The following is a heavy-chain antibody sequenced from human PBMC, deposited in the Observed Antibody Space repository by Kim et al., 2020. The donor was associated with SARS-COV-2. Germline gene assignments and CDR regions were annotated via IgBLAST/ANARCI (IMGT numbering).Heavy chain of an antibody. D-gene: IGHD3-10*01. CDR2: IYPGDSDT. CDR1: GYSFASYL. CDR3: ARHQYFGSGSYPDY. J-gene: IGHJ4*02. V-gene: IGHV5-51*01. Sequence: GESLKISCKGSGYSFASYLIGWVRQMPGKGLEWMGIIYPGDSDTRYSPSFQGQVTISADKSIGTAYLQWSSLMASDTAVYYCARHQYFGSGSYPDYWGQGTLVTVSS.